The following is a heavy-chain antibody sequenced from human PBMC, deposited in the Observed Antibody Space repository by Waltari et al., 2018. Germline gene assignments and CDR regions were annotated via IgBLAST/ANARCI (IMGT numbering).Heavy chain of an antibody. J-gene: IGHJ4*02. D-gene: IGHD5-12*01. Sequence: QLQLQESGPGLVKPSETLSLTCTVSGGSISSSSYYWGWIRQPPGKGLEWIGSIYYSGSTYYNPSLKSRVTISVDTSKNQFSLKLSSVTAADTAVYYCARTTLVEMATMYFDYCGQGTLVTVSS. V-gene: IGHV4-39*07. CDR3: ARTTLVEMATMYFDY. CDR2: IYYSGST. CDR1: GGSISSSSYY.